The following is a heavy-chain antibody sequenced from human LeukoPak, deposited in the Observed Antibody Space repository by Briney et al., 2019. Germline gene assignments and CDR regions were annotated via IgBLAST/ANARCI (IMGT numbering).Heavy chain of an antibody. Sequence: GGSLRLSCAASGFTFSDYSMNWVRQAPGKGLEWISYVGISSGNTKYADSVKGRFTISGDSSKNTLYLQMNSLRAEDMAVYYCAKGAYDYIEMGYFDYWGQGTLVTVSS. D-gene: IGHD5-12*01. J-gene: IGHJ4*02. CDR3: AKGAYDYIEMGYFDY. CDR1: GFTFSDYS. V-gene: IGHV3-48*01. CDR2: VGISSGNT.